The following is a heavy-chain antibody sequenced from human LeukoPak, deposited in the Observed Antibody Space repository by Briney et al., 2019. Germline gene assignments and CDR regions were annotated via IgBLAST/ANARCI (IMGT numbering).Heavy chain of an antibody. Sequence: GGSLRLSCAASGFTVSSNYMSWVRQAPGKGLEGGSVIYSGGSTYYADSVKGRFTISRDNSKTTLYLQMNSLRAEDTAVYYCARRLYGSGPDDYWGQGTLVTVSS. D-gene: IGHD3-10*01. CDR1: GFTVSSNY. CDR2: IYSGGST. V-gene: IGHV3-66*02. CDR3: ARRLYGSGPDDY. J-gene: IGHJ4*02.